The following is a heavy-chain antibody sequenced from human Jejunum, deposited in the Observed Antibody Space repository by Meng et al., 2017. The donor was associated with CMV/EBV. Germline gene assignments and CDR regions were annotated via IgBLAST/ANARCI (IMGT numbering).Heavy chain of an antibody. D-gene: IGHD3-10*01. CDR1: GFTFSSPW. V-gene: IGHV3-74*03. Sequence: SCAASGFTFSSPWMHWVRQAPGKGLVWVSHINSDGSDTKYADSVKGRFTISRDNAKNTLYLQMNTLRAEDTAVYYCVKGGHLGDYWGQGTLVTVSS. J-gene: IGHJ4*02. CDR2: INSDGSDT. CDR3: VKGGHLGDY.